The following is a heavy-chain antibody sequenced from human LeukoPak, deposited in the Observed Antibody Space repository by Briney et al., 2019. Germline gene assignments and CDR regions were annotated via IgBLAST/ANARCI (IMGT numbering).Heavy chain of an antibody. J-gene: IGHJ3*02. CDR2: ISSNGGST. V-gene: IGHV3-64*01. D-gene: IGHD1-26*01. Sequence: GGSLRLSCAASGFAFSSSGFHWVRQAPGKGLEYVSVISSNGGSTYYANFVKGRFTISRDNSKNTLYLQMGSLRAEDMAVYYCARNSGSYTVGNAFDIWGQGTMVTVSS. CDR1: GFAFSSSG. CDR3: ARNSGSYTVGNAFDI.